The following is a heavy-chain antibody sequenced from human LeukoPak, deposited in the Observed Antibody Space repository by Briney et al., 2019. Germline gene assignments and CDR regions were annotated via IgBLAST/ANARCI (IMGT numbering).Heavy chain of an antibody. Sequence: PSETLSLTCAVYGGSFSGYYWSWIRQPPGKGLEWIGEINHSGSTNYNPSLKSRVTISVDTSKNQFSLKLSSVTAADTAVYYCAGGRGNSAHNWFDPWGQGTLVTVSS. CDR1: GGSFSGYY. CDR2: INHSGST. D-gene: IGHD4-23*01. V-gene: IGHV4-34*01. CDR3: AGGRGNSAHNWFDP. J-gene: IGHJ5*02.